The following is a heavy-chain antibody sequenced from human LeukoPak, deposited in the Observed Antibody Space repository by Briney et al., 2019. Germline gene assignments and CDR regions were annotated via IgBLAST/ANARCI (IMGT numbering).Heavy chain of an antibody. CDR2: IKHDGSEK. V-gene: IGHV3-7*03. J-gene: IGHJ4*02. D-gene: IGHD3-3*02. CDR1: GFTFSSYW. Sequence: GGSLRLSCAASGFTFSSYWMSWVRQAPGKGLEWVANIKHDGSEKDYVDSLKGRFTISRDNAKNSLYLQMNSLRAEDTAVYYCARARGALGYYFDYWGQGTLVTVSS. CDR3: ARARGALGYYFDY.